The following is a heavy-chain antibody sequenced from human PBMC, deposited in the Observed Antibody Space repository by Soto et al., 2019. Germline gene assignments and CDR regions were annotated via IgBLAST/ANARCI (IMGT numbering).Heavy chain of an antibody. J-gene: IGHJ5*02. V-gene: IGHV1-69*13. CDR1: GGTFSSYA. CDR2: IIPIFGTA. Sequence: ASVKVSCKASGGTFSSYAISWVRQAPGQGLEWMGGIIPIFGTANYAQKFQGRVTITADESTSTAYMELRSLRSDDTAVYYCARVDIAAAGTFDPWGQGTLVTVSS. CDR3: ARVDIAAAGTFDP. D-gene: IGHD6-13*01.